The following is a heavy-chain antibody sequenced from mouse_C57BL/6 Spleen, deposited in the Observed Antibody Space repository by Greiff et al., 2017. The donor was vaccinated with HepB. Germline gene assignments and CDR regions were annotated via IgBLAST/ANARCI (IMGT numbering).Heavy chain of an antibody. CDR2: IDPENGDT. CDR1: GFNIKDDY. D-gene: IGHD1-1*01. CDR3: TTYPFYYGSSYSYWYFDV. J-gene: IGHJ1*03. V-gene: IGHV14-4*01. Sequence: EVQLQQSGAELVRPGASVKLSCTASGFNIKDDYMHWVKQRPEQGLEWIGWIDPENGDTEYASKFQGKATITADTSSNTAYLQLSSLTSEDTAVYYCTTYPFYYGSSYSYWYFDVWGTGTTVTVSS.